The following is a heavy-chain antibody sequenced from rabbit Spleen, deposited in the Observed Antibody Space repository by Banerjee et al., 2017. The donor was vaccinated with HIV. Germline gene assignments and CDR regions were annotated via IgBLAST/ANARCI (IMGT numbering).Heavy chain of an antibody. J-gene: IGHJ6*01. CDR1: GFSFSSDYY. V-gene: IGHV1S40*01. Sequence: QSLEESGGDLVKPEGSLTLTCTASGFSFSSDYYMCWVRQAPGKGLECGACIYPGSSTSTYYANWAKGRLTISKASSTTVTLQMTSLTAADTATYFCARDSGTSFSSYGMDLRGPGTLVTVS. D-gene: IGHD8-1*01. CDR2: IYPGSSTST. CDR3: ARDSGTSFSSYGMDL.